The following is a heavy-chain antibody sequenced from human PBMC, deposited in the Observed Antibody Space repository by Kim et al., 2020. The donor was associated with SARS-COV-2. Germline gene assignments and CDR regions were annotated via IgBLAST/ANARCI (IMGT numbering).Heavy chain of an antibody. D-gene: IGHD1-26*01. CDR3: ARPLNSGSYYFGLDY. Sequence: SVKVSCKASGGTFSSYAISWARQAPGQGLEWMGGIIPIFGTANYAQKFQGRVTITADESTSTAYMELSSLRSEDTAVYYCARPLNSGSYYFGLDYWGQGTLVTVSS. CDR1: GGTFSSYA. J-gene: IGHJ4*02. V-gene: IGHV1-69*13. CDR2: IIPIFGTA.